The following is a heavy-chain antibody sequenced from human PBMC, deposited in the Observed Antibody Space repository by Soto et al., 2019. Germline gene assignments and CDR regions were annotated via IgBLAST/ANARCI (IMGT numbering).Heavy chain of an antibody. CDR1: VGTFSSYA. Sequence: SVKVSCKASVGTFSSYAISWVRQAPGQGLEWMGGIIPIFGTANYAQKFQGRVTITADESTSTAYMELSSLRSEDTAVYYCARAAVAEDAFDIWGQGTMVTVSS. CDR2: IIPIFGTA. V-gene: IGHV1-69*13. CDR3: ARAAVAEDAFDI. J-gene: IGHJ3*02. D-gene: IGHD6-19*01.